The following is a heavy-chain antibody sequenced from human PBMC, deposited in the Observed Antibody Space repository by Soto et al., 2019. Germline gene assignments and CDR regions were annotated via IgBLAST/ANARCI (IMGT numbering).Heavy chain of an antibody. CDR1: GFTFSSYG. D-gene: IGHD6-6*01. V-gene: IGHV3-33*01. CDR2: IWYDGSNK. Sequence: PGGSLRLSCAASGFTFSSYGMHWVRQAPGKGLEWVAVIWYDGSNKYYADSVKGRFTISRDNSKNTLYLQMNSLRAEDTAVYYCARDLYSSSAYYYGMDVWGQGTTVTVSS. J-gene: IGHJ6*02. CDR3: ARDLYSSSAYYYGMDV.